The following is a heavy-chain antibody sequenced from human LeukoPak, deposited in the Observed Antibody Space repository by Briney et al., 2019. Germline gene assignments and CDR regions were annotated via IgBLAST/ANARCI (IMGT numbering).Heavy chain of an antibody. V-gene: IGHV1-46*01. J-gene: IGHJ4*02. CDR3: AREGGRLRYFDWLPRPGPDY. CDR2: INPSGGST. D-gene: IGHD3-9*01. CDR1: GVTFTSYY. Sequence: ASVKVSCKASGVTFTSYYMHWVRQAPGQGLEWMGIINPSGGSTSYAQKFQGRVTMTRDTSTSTVYMELSSLRSEDTAVYYCAREGGRLRYFDWLPRPGPDYWGQGTLVTVSS.